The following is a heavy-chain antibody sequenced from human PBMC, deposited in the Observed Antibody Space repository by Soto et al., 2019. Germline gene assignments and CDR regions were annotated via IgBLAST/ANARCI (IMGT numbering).Heavy chain of an antibody. CDR1: GGSVSSGSYY. J-gene: IGHJ3*02. CDR2: IYYSGST. CDR3: ARVITMVRGVITNDAFDI. V-gene: IGHV4-61*01. Sequence: SETLSLTCTVSGGSVSSGSYYWSWIRQPPGKGLEWIGYIYYSGSTNYNPSLKSRVTISVDTSKNQFSLKLSSVTAADTAVYYWARVITMVRGVITNDAFDIWGQGTMVTVSS. D-gene: IGHD3-10*01.